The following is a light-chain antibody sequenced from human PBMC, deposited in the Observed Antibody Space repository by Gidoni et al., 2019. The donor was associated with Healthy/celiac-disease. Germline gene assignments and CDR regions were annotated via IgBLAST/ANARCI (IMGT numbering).Light chain of an antibody. CDR3: QQYNNWPPLT. Sequence: ERVVTQAPAPMAVSPGGRATLSCRASQSVSSNLAWDQQKPGQAPRLLLYGASTRATGIPARFSGSGSGTAFTPTISSLQSADFAVYYCQQYNNWPPLTFGGGTKVEIK. CDR2: GAS. V-gene: IGKV3-15*01. J-gene: IGKJ4*01. CDR1: QSVSSN.